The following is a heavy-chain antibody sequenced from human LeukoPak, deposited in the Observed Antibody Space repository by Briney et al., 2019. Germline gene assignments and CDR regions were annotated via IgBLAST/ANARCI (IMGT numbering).Heavy chain of an antibody. V-gene: IGHV3-23*01. Sequence: GGSLRLSCVASGFTFTNYAMSWVRQPPGKGLEWVSAISATRGNTYYADSVQGRFSISRDNSKNTLYLQMNSLRAEDTAVYYCAKVDTAIGGGPDSWGQGTLVTVSS. CDR1: GFTFTNYA. J-gene: IGHJ4*02. CDR3: AKVDTAIGGGPDS. CDR2: ISATRGNT. D-gene: IGHD5-18*01.